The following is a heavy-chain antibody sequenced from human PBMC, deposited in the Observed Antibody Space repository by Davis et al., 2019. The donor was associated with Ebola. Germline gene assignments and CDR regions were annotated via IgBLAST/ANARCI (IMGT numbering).Heavy chain of an antibody. CDR3: ARGPGAYCSGGSCYPAYGMDV. CDR1: GGTFSSYA. CDR2: IIPIFGTA. Sequence: SVKVSCKASGGTFSSYAISWVRQAPGQGLEWMGWIIPIFGTANYAQKFQGRVTITADESTSTAYMELSSLRAEDTAVYYCARGPGAYCSGGSCYPAYGMDVWGQGTTVTVSS. D-gene: IGHD2-15*01. V-gene: IGHV1-69*13. J-gene: IGHJ6*02.